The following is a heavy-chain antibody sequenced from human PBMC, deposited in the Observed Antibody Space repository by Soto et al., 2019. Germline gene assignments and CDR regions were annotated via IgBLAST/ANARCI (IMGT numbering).Heavy chain of an antibody. J-gene: IGHJ6*02. V-gene: IGHV5-10-1*01. D-gene: IGHD3-10*01. CDR2: IDPSDSYT. Sequence: LGESLKISCNGSGYSFTIYWISWVRQMPGKGLEWMGRIDPSDSYTNYSPSFQGRVTISADKSISTAYLQWSSLKASDTAMYYCATKYYSYYYYGMDVWGQGTTVTVSS. CDR3: ATKYYSYYYYGMDV. CDR1: GYSFTIYW.